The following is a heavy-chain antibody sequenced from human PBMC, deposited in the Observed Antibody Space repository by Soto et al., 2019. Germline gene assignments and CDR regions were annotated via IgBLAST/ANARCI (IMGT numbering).Heavy chain of an antibody. D-gene: IGHD3-10*01. CDR1: GFTFSSYG. CDR3: AKGSGVLWFGELSG. J-gene: IGHJ4*02. Sequence: GGSLRLSCAASGFTFSSYGMHWVRQAPGKGLEWVAVISYDGSNKYYADSVKGRFAISRDNSKNTLYLQMNSLRAEDTAVYYCAKGSGVLWFGELSGWGQGTLVTVSS. V-gene: IGHV3-30*18. CDR2: ISYDGSNK.